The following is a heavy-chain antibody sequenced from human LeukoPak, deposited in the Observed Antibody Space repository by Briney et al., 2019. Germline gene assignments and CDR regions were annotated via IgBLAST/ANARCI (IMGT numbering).Heavy chain of an antibody. CDR1: GGSFSGYY. CDR3: AREPADSYGIFDY. V-gene: IGHV4-34*01. Sequence: SETLSLTCAVYGGSFSGYYWSWIRQPPGKGLEWIGEINHSGSTNYNPSLKSRVTISVDTSKNQFSLKLSSVTAADTAVYYCAREPADSYGIFDYWGQGTLVTVSS. CDR2: INHSGST. J-gene: IGHJ4*02. D-gene: IGHD4-17*01.